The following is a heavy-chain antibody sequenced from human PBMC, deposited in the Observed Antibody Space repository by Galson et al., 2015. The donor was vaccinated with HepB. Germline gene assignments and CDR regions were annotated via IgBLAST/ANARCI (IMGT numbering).Heavy chain of an antibody. J-gene: IGHJ6*02. CDR1: GYSFTSYR. D-gene: IGHD3-10*01. CDR3: ATARSYYGSGSSSYCGMDV. Sequence: QSGAEVKKPGESLRISCKGSGYSFTSYRISWVRQMPGKGLEWMGRIDPSDSYTNYSPSFQGHVTISADKSISTAYLQWSSLKASDTAMYYCATARSYYGSGSSSYCGMDVWGQGTMVTASS. V-gene: IGHV5-10-1*01. CDR2: IDPSDSYT.